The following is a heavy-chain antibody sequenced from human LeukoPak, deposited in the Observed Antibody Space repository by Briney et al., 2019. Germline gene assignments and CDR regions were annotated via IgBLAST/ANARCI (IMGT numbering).Heavy chain of an antibody. J-gene: IGHJ3*02. CDR3: AKTYYYDSSGSTDAFDI. D-gene: IGHD3-22*01. V-gene: IGHV1-18*01. CDR1: GYTFTSYG. Sequence: GASVKVSCKASGYTFTSYGISWVRQAPGQGLEWMGWISAYNGNTNYAQKLQGRVTMTTDTSTSTAYMELSSLRSEDTAVYYCAKTYYYDSSGSTDAFDIWGQGTMVTVSS. CDR2: ISAYNGNT.